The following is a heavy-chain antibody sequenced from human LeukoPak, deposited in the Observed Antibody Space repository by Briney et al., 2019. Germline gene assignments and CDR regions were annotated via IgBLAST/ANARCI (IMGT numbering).Heavy chain of an antibody. V-gene: IGHV3-23*01. CDR2: ISGSGGST. CDR3: AKDFEPVVPAAMEDY. CDR1: GFTFSSYA. Sequence: GSLRLSRAASGFTFSSYAMSWVRQAPGKGLEWVSAISGSGGSTYYADSVKGRFTISRDNSKNTLYLQMSSLRAEDTAVYYCAKDFEPVVPAAMEDYWGQGTLVTVSS. J-gene: IGHJ4*02. D-gene: IGHD2-2*01.